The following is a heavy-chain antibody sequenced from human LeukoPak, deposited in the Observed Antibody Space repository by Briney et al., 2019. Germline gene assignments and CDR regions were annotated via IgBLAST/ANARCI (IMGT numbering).Heavy chain of an antibody. Sequence: GGSLRRSCAVSGFTFSGYDMNWVRQAPGKGLEWVSSISTISAYIYYADSVKGRFTVSRDNAKMSLYLQMNSLRAEDTALYYCAKLSDTARTIRENPLDYWGQGTLVTVSS. V-gene: IGHV3-21*01. CDR1: GFTFSGYD. D-gene: IGHD5-18*01. CDR3: AKLSDTARTIRENPLDY. J-gene: IGHJ4*02. CDR2: ISTISAYI.